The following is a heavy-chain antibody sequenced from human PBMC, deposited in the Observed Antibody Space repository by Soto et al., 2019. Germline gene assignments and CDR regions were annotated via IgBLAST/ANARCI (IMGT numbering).Heavy chain of an antibody. J-gene: IGHJ5*02. CDR2: IYLSGGST. CDR1: GYTFTSYA. Sequence: ASVKVSCKASGYTFTSYAMHWVRQAPGQRLELMGLIYLSGGSTSYSQKFQGSLTITRDTFTSTVYMELSSLRSEDTAIYYCARGYCSGGSCYWFDPWGQGTLVTVSS. V-gene: IGHV1-46*03. D-gene: IGHD2-15*01. CDR3: ARGYCSGGSCYWFDP.